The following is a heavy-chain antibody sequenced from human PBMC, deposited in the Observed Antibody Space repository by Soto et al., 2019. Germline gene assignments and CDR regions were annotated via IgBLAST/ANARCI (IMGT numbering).Heavy chain of an antibody. CDR1: SGTFRSYG. CDR3: ARAQDPRGYGYAANDAFDI. J-gene: IGHJ3*02. CDR2: LIPLFGSA. V-gene: IGHV1-69*12. Sequence: QVQLVQSGAEVKKPGSSVKVSCKASSGTFRSYGISWVRQAPGQGLEWMGGLIPLFGSANYAQKFQGRVTITAGASTSTAYMEVSSLRSEDTAVYYCARAQDPRGYGYAANDAFDIWCQGTMVTVSS. D-gene: IGHD5-18*01.